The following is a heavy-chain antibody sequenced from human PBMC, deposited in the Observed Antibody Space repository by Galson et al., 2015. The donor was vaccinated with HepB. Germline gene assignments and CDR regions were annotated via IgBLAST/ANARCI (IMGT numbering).Heavy chain of an antibody. CDR1: GYSFTSYW. CDR3: ARHSGLYYYYYGMDV. Sequence: QSGAEVKKPGESLKISCKGSGYSFTSYWIGWVRQMPGKGLEWMGIIYPGDSDTRYSPSLQGQVTISADKSISTAYLQWSSLKASDTAMYYCARHSGLYYYYYGMDVWGQGTTVTVSS. V-gene: IGHV5-51*01. D-gene: IGHD5-12*01. J-gene: IGHJ6*02. CDR2: IYPGDSDT.